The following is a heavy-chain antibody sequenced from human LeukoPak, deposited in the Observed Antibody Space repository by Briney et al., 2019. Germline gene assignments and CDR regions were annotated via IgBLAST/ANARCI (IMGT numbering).Heavy chain of an antibody. J-gene: IGHJ4*02. CDR2: IYPGDSDT. CDR1: GYSFTSYW. V-gene: IGHV5-51*01. Sequence: GESLKVSCKGSGYSFTSYWIGWVRQMPGKGLEWMGIIYPGDSDTRYSPSFQGQVTISADKSISTAYLQWSSLKASDTAMYYCATITIFGVVPMGYFDYWGQGTLVTFSS. D-gene: IGHD3-3*01. CDR3: ATITIFGVVPMGYFDY.